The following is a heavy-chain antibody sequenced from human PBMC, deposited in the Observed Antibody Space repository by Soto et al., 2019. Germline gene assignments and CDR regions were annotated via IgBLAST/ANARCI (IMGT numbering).Heavy chain of an antibody. CDR1: GFTFSSYA. V-gene: IGHV3-30-3*01. D-gene: IGHD2-15*01. CDR2: ISYDGSNK. Sequence: GGSLRLSCAASGFTFSSYAMHWVRQAPGKGLEWVAVISYDGSNKYYADSVKGRFTISRDNSKNTLYLQMNSLRAEDTAVYYCARVSRYCSGGSCYFLDYWGQGTLVTVSS. CDR3: ARVSRYCSGGSCYFLDY. J-gene: IGHJ4*02.